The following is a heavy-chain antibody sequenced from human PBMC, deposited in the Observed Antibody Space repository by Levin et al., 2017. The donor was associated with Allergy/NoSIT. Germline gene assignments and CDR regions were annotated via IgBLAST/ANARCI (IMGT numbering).Heavy chain of an antibody. Sequence: GESLKISCKGSGYSFTSYWIAWVRQMPGKGLEWMGIIYLADSDTRYSPSFQGQVTISADKSITTAYLQWSSLKASDTAMYYCARGAGLRWYPEGMDVWGQGTTVTVSS. D-gene: IGHD4-23*01. V-gene: IGHV5-51*01. CDR1: GYSFTSYW. CDR3: ARGAGLRWYPEGMDV. CDR2: IYLADSDT. J-gene: IGHJ6*02.